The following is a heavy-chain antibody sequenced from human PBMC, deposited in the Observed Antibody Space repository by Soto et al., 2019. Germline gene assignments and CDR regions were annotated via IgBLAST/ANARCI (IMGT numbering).Heavy chain of an antibody. CDR2: IYYSGST. CDR1: GGSVSSDIYY. CDR3: ARGYDYDSGGYLFDY. V-gene: IGHV4-31*03. D-gene: IGHD3-22*01. J-gene: IGHJ4*02. Sequence: SETLSLTCSVSGGSVSSDIYYWTWIRQHPGKGPEWIGHIYYSGSTYYKPSLKSRVTISLDMSKNQFSLKLTSVSAADTAVYYCARGYDYDSGGYLFDYWGQGTLVTVSS.